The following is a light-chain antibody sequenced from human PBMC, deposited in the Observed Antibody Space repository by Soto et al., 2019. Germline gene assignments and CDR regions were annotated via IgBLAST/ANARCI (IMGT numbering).Light chain of an antibody. CDR3: QQYGNSPIT. Sequence: EIVLTQSAGTLSLSPGESATLSCRASQSVSTSYLAWYQQKPGQAPRLLIYGASSRAAGIPDRFSGSGSGTDFTLTISRLEPEDFAVYYCQQYGNSPITFGQGTRLEI. CDR1: QSVSTSY. CDR2: GAS. V-gene: IGKV3-20*01. J-gene: IGKJ5*01.